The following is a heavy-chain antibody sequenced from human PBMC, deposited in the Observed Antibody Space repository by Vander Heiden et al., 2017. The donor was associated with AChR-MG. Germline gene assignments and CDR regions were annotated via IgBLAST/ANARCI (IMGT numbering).Heavy chain of an antibody. CDR2: IWYDGSNK. CDR1: GFPFSSYG. CDR3: AAGSYSGSYYSY. J-gene: IGHJ4*02. D-gene: IGHD1-26*01. V-gene: IGHV3-33*01. Sequence: QVQLVESGGGVVQPGRSLRPSCGASGFPFSSYGMHWVRQAPGKGLEWVAVIWYDGSNKYYADSVKGRFTISRDNSKNTLYLQMNSLRAEDTAVYYCAAGSYSGSYYSYWGQGTLVTVSS.